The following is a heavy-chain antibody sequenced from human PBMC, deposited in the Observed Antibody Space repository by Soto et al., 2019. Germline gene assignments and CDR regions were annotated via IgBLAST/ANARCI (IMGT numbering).Heavy chain of an antibody. CDR2: IKQDGSEK. CDR3: ARSSIVVVVAASDYYFDY. Sequence: GGSLRLSCAASGFTFSSYWMSWVRQAPGKGLEWVANIKQDGSEKYYVDSVKGRFTISRDNAKNSLYLQMNSLRAEDTAVYYCARSSIVVVVAASDYYFDYWGQGTLVTVSS. D-gene: IGHD2-15*01. J-gene: IGHJ4*02. V-gene: IGHV3-7*01. CDR1: GFTFSSYW.